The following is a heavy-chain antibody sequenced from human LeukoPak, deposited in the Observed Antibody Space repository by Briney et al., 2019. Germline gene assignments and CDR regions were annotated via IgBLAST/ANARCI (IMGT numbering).Heavy chain of an antibody. CDR2: IWYDGSNK. CDR1: GFTFSSYA. V-gene: IGHV3-33*01. D-gene: IGHD3-10*01. Sequence: GGSLRLSCAASGFTFSSYAMHWVRQAPGKGLEWVALIWYDGSNKYYADSVKGRFTISRDNSKNTLFLQMSSLRVEDTAMYFCARGDYYGSGSSADYWGQGTLVSVSS. CDR3: ARGDYYGSGSSADY. J-gene: IGHJ4*02.